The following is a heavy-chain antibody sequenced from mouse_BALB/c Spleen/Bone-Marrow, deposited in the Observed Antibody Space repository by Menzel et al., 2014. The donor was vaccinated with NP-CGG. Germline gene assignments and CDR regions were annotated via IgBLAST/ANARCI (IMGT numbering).Heavy chain of an antibody. V-gene: IGHV1-7*01. CDR1: GYTFTSYW. CDR3: ARWGDDGTFDF. Sequence: QVQLQQSGAELAKPGVSVKMSCKASGYTFTSYWMHWVKQRPGQGLEWIGYINPSTGYTEYNQKFKDKATLTADKSSSTDYMQLSSLTSEDAAVYCCARWGDDGTFDFWGRGTTLTVSS. CDR2: INPSTGYT. J-gene: IGHJ2*01. D-gene: IGHD2-12*01.